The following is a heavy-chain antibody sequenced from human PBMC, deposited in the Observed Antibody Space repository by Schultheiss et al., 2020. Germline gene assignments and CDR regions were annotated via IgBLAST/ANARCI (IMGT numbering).Heavy chain of an antibody. Sequence: SETLSLTCTVSGGSISSSSYYWGWIRQPPGKGLEWIGSIYYSGSTYYNPSLKSRVTISVDTSKNQFSLKLSSVTAADTAVYYCARDREIDWFVPWGQGTLVTVSS. D-gene: IGHD1-26*01. V-gene: IGHV4-39*07. CDR3: ARDREIDWFVP. J-gene: IGHJ5*02. CDR1: GGSISSSSYY. CDR2: IYYSGST.